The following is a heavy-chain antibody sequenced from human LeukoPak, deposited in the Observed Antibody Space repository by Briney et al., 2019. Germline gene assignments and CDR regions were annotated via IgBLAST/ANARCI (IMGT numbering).Heavy chain of an antibody. V-gene: IGHV3-23*01. J-gene: IGHJ2*01. D-gene: IGHD6-13*01. Sequence: PGGSLRLSCAASGSTFSSYVMSWVRQAPGMGLEWVSVISGSGDSTYYADSVKGRFTISRDNSKNTLYLQMNSLRAEDTAVYSCAKDRGSTWHWYLDLWGRGTLVTVSS. CDR3: AKDRGSTWHWYLDL. CDR2: ISGSGDST. CDR1: GSTFSSYV.